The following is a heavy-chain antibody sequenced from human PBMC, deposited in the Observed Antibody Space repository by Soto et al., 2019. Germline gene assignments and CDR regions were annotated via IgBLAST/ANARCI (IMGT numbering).Heavy chain of an antibody. D-gene: IGHD3-3*01. CDR2: IIPIFGTA. CDR1: VGTFISYA. J-gene: IGHJ6*02. V-gene: IGHV1-69*13. Sequence: SVKVSFKATVGTFISYASSWVRQAPGQGLEWMGGIIPIFGTANFAQKFQGRVTITADESTSTAYMELSSLRSEDTAVYYCARAPGVHYDFWSGYPNDYYYYGMDVWGQGTTVTVSS. CDR3: ARAPGVHYDFWSGYPNDYYYYGMDV.